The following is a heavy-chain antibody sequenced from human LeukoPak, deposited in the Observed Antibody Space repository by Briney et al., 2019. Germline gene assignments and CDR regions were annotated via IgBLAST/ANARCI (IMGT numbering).Heavy chain of an antibody. D-gene: IGHD1-1*01. CDR1: GFTFHTSA. J-gene: IGHJ4*02. CDR3: AAGSQLLPDD. Sequence: SVKVSCKASGFTFHTSAMQWVRQARGQRLEWIGWIVVGSGNTNYAQKFQERVTITRDMSTSTAYMELSSLRSEDTAIYYCAAGSQLLPDDWGQGTLVTVSS. CDR2: IVVGSGNT. V-gene: IGHV1-58*02.